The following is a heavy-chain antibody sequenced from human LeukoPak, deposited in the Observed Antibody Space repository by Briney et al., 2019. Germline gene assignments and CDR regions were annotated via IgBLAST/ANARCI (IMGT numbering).Heavy chain of an antibody. D-gene: IGHD6-13*01. J-gene: IGHJ4*02. CDR2: IRYDGSNK. CDR1: GFTFSSYG. V-gene: IGHV3-30*02. Sequence: GGSLRLSCAASGFTFSSYGMHWVRQAPGKGLEWVAFIRYDGSNKYYADSVKGRFTISRDNSKNTLYLQMNSLRAEDTAVYYCAKGGLYSSSWVLDWGQGTLVTVSS. CDR3: AKGGLYSSSWVLD.